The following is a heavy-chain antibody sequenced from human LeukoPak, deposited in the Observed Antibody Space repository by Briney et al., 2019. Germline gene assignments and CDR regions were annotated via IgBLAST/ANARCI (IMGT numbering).Heavy chain of an antibody. CDR2: IKQDVRYK. CDR3: ARDGRYCTNYNCRGDAFDI. CDR1: GYTLSSHW. Sequence: GGSLSLMCAPSGYTLSSHWMTWARHAPGEGRECVTYIKQDVRYKYYVVCVAGRFTLSRDNAKNSLYIQIHSLRGEDTAVYYCARDGRYCTNYNCRGDAFDIWGQGTMVTVSS. D-gene: IGHD2-8*01. V-gene: IGHV3-7*01. J-gene: IGHJ3*02.